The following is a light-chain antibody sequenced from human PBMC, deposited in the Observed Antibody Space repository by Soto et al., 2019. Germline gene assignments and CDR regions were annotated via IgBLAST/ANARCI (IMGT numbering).Light chain of an antibody. J-gene: IGKJ1*01. Sequence: DILMTQSPDSLAVSLGERVTINCRSSQSVFFRSNKKNYIAWYQQKPGQPPKLLISWASSRDAGVPGRFSGCGSGTDFNPHISSLQAEAVAVYYCQPYYDTLRTFGQGNEVEIK. CDR1: QSVFFRSNKKNY. CDR2: WAS. V-gene: IGKV4-1*01. CDR3: QPYYDTLRT.